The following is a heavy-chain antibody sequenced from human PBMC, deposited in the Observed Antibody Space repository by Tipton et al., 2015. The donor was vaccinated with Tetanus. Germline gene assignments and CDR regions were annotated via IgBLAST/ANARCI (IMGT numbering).Heavy chain of an antibody. CDR1: GGSISDSNSY. Sequence: TLSLTCTVSGGSISDSNSYWGWIRQSPGKGLEWVGSIYYSGTTYYNPSLRSRVTISTDTSRNQFSLRLNSVTAADTAVYYCVIETTPISGGIYYYYFGTDVWGQGTTVTVSS. V-gene: IGHV4-39*01. J-gene: IGHJ6*02. CDR3: VIETTPISGGIYYYYFGTDV. CDR2: IYYSGTT. D-gene: IGHD5-24*01.